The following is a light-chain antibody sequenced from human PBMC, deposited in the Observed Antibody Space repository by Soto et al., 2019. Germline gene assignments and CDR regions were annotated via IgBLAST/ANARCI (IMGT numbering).Light chain of an antibody. CDR1: QSITNW. V-gene: IGKV1-5*01. J-gene: IGKJ3*01. Sequence: DIQMTQSPSTLSASVGDRVTITCRASQSITNWLAWYQQKPGKAPKLLVYDASSLESGVPSRFIGSGSGTEFTLTISSLQPDDFAIYYCQQYNSYSPLTFGPGTKVDIK. CDR3: QQYNSYSPLT. CDR2: DAS.